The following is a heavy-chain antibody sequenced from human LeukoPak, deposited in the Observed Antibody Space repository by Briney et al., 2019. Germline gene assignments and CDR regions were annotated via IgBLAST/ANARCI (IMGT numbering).Heavy chain of an antibody. Sequence: GGSLRLSCAASGFTFDDYGMSWVRHAPGKGLEWVSGINWNGGSTGYADSVKGRFAISRDNAKNSLYLQMNSLRAEDTALYYCASLGYCSGGSCYARRDYWGQGTLVTVSS. CDR3: ASLGYCSGGSCYARRDY. CDR2: INWNGGST. D-gene: IGHD2-15*01. CDR1: GFTFDDYG. J-gene: IGHJ4*02. V-gene: IGHV3-20*04.